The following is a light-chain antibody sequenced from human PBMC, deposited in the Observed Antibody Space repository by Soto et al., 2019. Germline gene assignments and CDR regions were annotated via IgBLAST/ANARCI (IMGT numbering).Light chain of an antibody. CDR1: SSDVGAYDL. CDR2: EAN. J-gene: IGLJ3*02. Sequence: QSVLTQPASVSGSPGPSITISCSGSSSDVGAYDLVSWYQQQPGKAPKLLIYEANLRPSGVSDRFSGSKSGNTASLTISGLQAEDEDDYYCCSYADGTIIWVFGGGTKLTVL. CDR3: CSYADGTIIWV. V-gene: IGLV2-23*01.